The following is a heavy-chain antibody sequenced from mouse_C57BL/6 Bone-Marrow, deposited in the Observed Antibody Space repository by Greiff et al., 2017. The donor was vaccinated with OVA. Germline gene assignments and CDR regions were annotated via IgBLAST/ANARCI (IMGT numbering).Heavy chain of an antibody. D-gene: IGHD2-10*02. Sequence: VQLKQSGAELVRPGASVKLSCTASGFNIKDDYMHWVKQRPEQGLEWIGWIDPENGDTEYASKFQGKATITADTSSNTAYLQLSSLTSEDTAVYYCTTSPYGRFDYWGQGTTLTVSS. J-gene: IGHJ2*01. CDR1: GFNIKDDY. CDR3: TTSPYGRFDY. CDR2: IDPENGDT. V-gene: IGHV14-4*01.